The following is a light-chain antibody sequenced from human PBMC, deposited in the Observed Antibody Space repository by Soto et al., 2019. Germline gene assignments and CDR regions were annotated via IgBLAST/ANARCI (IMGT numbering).Light chain of an antibody. CDR2: GVS. Sequence: DIQMTQSPSSLSASVGDRVTITCRASESISIYLNWYQQKPGKAPSLLIYGVSTLQSGVPSRFTGRAAGISFAPPFTNLQPGGCGTSSGKQSFEQLKTFG. J-gene: IGKJ2*01. V-gene: IGKV1-39*01. CDR3: KQSFEQLKT. CDR1: ESISIY.